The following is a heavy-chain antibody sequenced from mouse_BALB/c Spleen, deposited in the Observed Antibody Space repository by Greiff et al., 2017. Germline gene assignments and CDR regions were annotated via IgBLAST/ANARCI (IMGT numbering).Heavy chain of an antibody. J-gene: IGHJ3*01. V-gene: IGHV5-9-1*01. CDR1: GFTFSSYA. CDR2: ISSGGSYT. D-gene: IGHD2-4*01. Sequence: EVMLVESGGGLVKPGGSLKLSCAASGFTFSSYAMSWVRQTPEKRLEWVATISSGGSYTYYPDSVKGRYTISRDNAKNTLYLQMSSLRSEDTAMYYCATQQEDYDPFAYWGQGTLVTVSA. CDR3: ATQQEDYDPFAY.